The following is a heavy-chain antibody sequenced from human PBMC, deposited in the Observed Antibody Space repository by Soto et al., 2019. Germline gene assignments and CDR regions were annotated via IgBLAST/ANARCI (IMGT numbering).Heavy chain of an antibody. J-gene: IGHJ4*02. Sequence: PGGSLRLSCAASGFTFKNDGMAWVRQAPGRGLDWVSTINGDGSNTHYADSVKGRFSISRDNSKNTVYLRMNTLRAEDTAMYFCAKDAGGSGEMFGYWGQGTQVTVSS. CDR2: INGDGSNT. CDR3: AKDAGGSGEMFGY. D-gene: IGHD4-17*01. V-gene: IGHV3-23*01. CDR1: GFTFKNDG.